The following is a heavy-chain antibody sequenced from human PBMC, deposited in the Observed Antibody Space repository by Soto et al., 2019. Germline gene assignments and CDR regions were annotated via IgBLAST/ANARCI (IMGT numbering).Heavy chain of an antibody. CDR1: GYIFTAYG. V-gene: IGHV5-51*01. D-gene: IGHD1-1*01. CDR2: IYPFDSDT. CDR3: PIRGAQYKFGPRAFGV. J-gene: IGHJ3*01. Sequence: PAASLKISCRASGYIFTAYGIGWVRQMPGKGRGWGVDIYPFDSDTTYHPSMEDHVTVSVDKSVSTASVHWSSLKASDTATYYCPIRGAQYKFGPRAFGVWGQGILGTVSS.